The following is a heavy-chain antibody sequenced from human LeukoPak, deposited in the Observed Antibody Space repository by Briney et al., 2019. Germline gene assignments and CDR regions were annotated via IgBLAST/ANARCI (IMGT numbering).Heavy chain of an antibody. V-gene: IGHV4-4*07. D-gene: IGHD6-19*01. Sequence: PSETLSLTCTVSGGSISSYYWSWIRQPAGKGLEWIGRIYTSGSTNYNPSLKSRVTISVDTSKKQFSLKLSSVTAADTAVYYCARQSRRWLQPNYYYYMEDWGKGTTVTVSS. J-gene: IGHJ6*03. CDR3: ARQSRRWLQPNYYYYMED. CDR2: IYTSGST. CDR1: GGSISSYY.